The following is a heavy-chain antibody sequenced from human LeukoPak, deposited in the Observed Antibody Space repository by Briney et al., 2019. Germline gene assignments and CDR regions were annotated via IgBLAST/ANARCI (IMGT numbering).Heavy chain of an antibody. V-gene: IGHV3-74*01. D-gene: IGHD3-3*01. CDR2: INRDESRT. Sequence: PGGSLRLSCAASGFSFSSYWMHWVRQAPGKGLRWISTINRDESRTSYADSVKGRFTSSRDNAKNTLYLQMNSLRAEDTAVYYCARGRVPDYWGQGTLVTVSS. CDR3: ARGRVPDY. J-gene: IGHJ4*02. CDR1: GFSFSSYW.